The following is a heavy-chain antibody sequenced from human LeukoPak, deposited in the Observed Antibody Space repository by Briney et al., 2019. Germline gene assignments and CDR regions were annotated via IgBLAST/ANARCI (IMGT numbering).Heavy chain of an antibody. CDR2: IKQDGSEK. CDR1: GFTFSNFW. D-gene: IGHD1-26*01. V-gene: IGHV3-7*01. Sequence: PGGSLRLSCAASGFTFSNFWMTWVRQAPGKGLEWVGSIKQDGSEKYYVDSVKGRFTFSRDNGKSSVYLQMSSLRADDTAVYYCASQRDGASDYWGQGTLVTVSS. J-gene: IGHJ4*02. CDR3: ASQRDGASDY.